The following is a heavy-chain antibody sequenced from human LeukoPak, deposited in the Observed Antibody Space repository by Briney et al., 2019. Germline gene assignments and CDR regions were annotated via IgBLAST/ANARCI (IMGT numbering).Heavy chain of an antibody. CDR3: AGDSSSWYRENWFDP. Sequence: GGSLRLSCAASGFTFSSYSMNWVRQAPGKGLEWVSSISSSSSYIYYADSVKGRFTISRDNAKNSLYLQMNSLRAEDTAVYYCAGDSSSWYRENWFDPWGQGTLVTVSS. J-gene: IGHJ5*02. CDR1: GFTFSSYS. D-gene: IGHD6-13*01. CDR2: ISSSSSYI. V-gene: IGHV3-21*04.